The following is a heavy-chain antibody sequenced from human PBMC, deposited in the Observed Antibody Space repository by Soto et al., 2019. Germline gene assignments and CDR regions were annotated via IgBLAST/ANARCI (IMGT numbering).Heavy chain of an antibody. Sequence: ASVKVSCKASGYTFTSYGISWVRQAPGQGLEWMGWISAYNGNTNYAQKLQGRVTMTTDTSTSTAYMELRSLRSDDTAVYYCARVPDSRGYSYGPTDYWGQGTLVTVSS. V-gene: IGHV1-18*04. CDR1: GYTFTSYG. CDR2: ISAYNGNT. D-gene: IGHD3-22*01. J-gene: IGHJ4*02. CDR3: ARVPDSRGYSYGPTDY.